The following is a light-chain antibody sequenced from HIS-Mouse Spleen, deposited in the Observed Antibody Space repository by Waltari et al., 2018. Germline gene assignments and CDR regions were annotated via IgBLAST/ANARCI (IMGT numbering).Light chain of an antibody. Sequence: QSALTQPASVSGSPGQSITISCPGTSSDVGSYNLVSWYQQHPGKAPKLLIYEVNKRPSGVPGRFSGSKSGNTASLTVSGLQAEDEADYYCSSYAGSNNVVFGGGTKLTVL. CDR2: EVN. CDR1: SSDVGSYNL. J-gene: IGLJ2*01. CDR3: SSYAGSNNVV. V-gene: IGLV2-14*02.